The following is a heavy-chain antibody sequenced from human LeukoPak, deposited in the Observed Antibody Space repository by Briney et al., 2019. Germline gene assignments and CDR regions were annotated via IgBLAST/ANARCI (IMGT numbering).Heavy chain of an antibody. CDR1: GGSISSSSYY. V-gene: IGHV4-39*01. D-gene: IGHD6-19*01. J-gene: IGHJ4*02. CDR3: ARGHGYSSAWYPPAY. CDR2: IYYSGST. Sequence: PSETLSLTCTVSGGSISSSSYYWGWIRQPPGKGLEWIGSIYYSGSTYYNPSLKSRVTISVGTSKNQFSLKLSSVTAADTAVYYCARGHGYSSAWYPPAYWGQGTLVTVSS.